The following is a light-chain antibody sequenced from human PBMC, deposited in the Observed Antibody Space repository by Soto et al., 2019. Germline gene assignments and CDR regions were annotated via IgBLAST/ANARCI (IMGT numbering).Light chain of an antibody. V-gene: IGKV3-15*01. Sequence: EIVLTQSPAILSSSPGDRATLSCRASQSVSSSLAWYQQKPGQAPRLLIYGASTRATGVPARFSGSGSGTEFTLTISSRQSEDVAVDYCQQHKSWTPWPFGQGTKVDIK. J-gene: IGKJ1*01. CDR2: GAS. CDR1: QSVSSS. CDR3: QQHKSWTPWP.